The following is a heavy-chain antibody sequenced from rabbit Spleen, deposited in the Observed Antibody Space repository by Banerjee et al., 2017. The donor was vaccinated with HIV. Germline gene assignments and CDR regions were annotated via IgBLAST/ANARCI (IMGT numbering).Heavy chain of an antibody. J-gene: IGHJ4*01. Sequence: QEQLVESGGGLVKPEGSLTLTCTASGLDFSRSYYMCWVRQAPGKGLEWIACIYAGGSGSTYYASWAKGRFTISKTSSTTVTLQMTSLTAADTATYFCARDAAGREDFNLWGPGTLVTVS. V-gene: IGHV1S45*01. CDR1: GLDFSRSYY. D-gene: IGHD4-2*01. CDR2: IYAGGSGST. CDR3: ARDAAGREDFNL.